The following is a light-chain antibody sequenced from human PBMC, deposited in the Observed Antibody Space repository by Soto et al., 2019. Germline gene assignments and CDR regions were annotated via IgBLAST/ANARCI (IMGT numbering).Light chain of an antibody. CDR3: HQHDNSPYT. CDR1: QRVSSRY. Sequence: EIVLTQSPGTLSLSPGDRSTLSCRARQRVSSRYLAWYQQKPGQGPRVLIYGASSRATGIPDSFSGSGSGTDFTLTISRLEPEDCAVYYCHQHDNSPYTFGQGTALEIK. J-gene: IGKJ2*01. CDR2: GAS. V-gene: IGKV3-20*01.